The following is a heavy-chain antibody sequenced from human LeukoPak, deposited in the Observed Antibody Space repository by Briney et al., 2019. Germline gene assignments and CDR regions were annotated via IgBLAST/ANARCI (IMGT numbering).Heavy chain of an antibody. J-gene: IGHJ6*03. CDR3: AKTGGDSVLYYYYMDV. V-gene: IGHV3-23*01. Sequence: GGSLRLSCAASGFTLSAHWMSWVRQAPGKGLEWVSAISGSGGSTYYADSVKGRFTISRDYSKNTLYLQMNSLRAEDTAVYYCAKTGGDSVLYYYYMDVWGKGTTVTVSS. CDR2: ISGSGGST. CDR1: GFTLSAHW. D-gene: IGHD3-10*01.